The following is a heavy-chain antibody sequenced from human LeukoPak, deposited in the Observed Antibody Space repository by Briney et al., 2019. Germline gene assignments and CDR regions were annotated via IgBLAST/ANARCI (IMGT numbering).Heavy chain of an antibody. V-gene: IGHV1-24*01. D-gene: IGHD6-25*01. J-gene: IGHJ4*02. CDR3: AKDKRSATLYYFDY. CDR2: VDPEDGET. CDR1: GYTLTELS. Sequence: GASVKVSCKVSGYTLTELSMHWVRQAPGKGLEWMGGVDPEDGETTYAQKFQGRVTMTEDTSTDTAYMELSSLRAEDTALYYCAKDKRSATLYYFDYWGQGTLVTVSS.